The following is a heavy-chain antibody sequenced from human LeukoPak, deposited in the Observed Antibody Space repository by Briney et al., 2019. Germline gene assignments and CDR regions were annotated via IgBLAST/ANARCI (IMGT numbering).Heavy chain of an antibody. V-gene: IGHV3-21*01. CDR3: ARDRIYSGIYHDTFDI. CDR2: ISSGSTYI. CDR1: GFSFSSYS. D-gene: IGHD1-26*01. Sequence: GGSLRLSCAASGFSFSSYSMSWVRQAPGKGLEWVSSISSGSTYIYYADSMKGRFTISRDNAKNSLYLQMNTLRAEDTAVYYCARDRIYSGIYHDTFDIWGHGTMVTVSS. J-gene: IGHJ3*02.